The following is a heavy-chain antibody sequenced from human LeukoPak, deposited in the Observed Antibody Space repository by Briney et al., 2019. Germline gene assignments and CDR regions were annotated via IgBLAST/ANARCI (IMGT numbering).Heavy chain of an antibody. Sequence: TSQTLSLACTVSGGSISTYYWSWIRQPPGKGLEWIGYIYYSGTTNYNPSLKSRVTISADTSKNQSSLNLSSVTAADTAVYYCARRSPGYSYSIDSWGQGTLVTVSS. D-gene: IGHD5-18*01. CDR3: ARRSPGYSYSIDS. CDR2: IYYSGTT. J-gene: IGHJ4*02. V-gene: IGHV4-59*08. CDR1: GGSISTYY.